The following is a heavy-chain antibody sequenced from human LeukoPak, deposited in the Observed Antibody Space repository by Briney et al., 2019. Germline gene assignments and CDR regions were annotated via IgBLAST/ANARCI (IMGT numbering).Heavy chain of an antibody. D-gene: IGHD5-12*01. V-gene: IGHV1-18*01. J-gene: IGHJ4*02. CDR2: ISAYNGNT. CDR3: ARDSRYDEGY. CDR1: GYTSTSYG. Sequence: ASVKVSCNASGYTSTSYGTSWVRRAPGQGLEWMGWISAYNGNTKYAKKFHCRVTITTDTSTTTAHMELRSLTSDDTAVYFCARDSRYDEGYWGQGTLVTVSS.